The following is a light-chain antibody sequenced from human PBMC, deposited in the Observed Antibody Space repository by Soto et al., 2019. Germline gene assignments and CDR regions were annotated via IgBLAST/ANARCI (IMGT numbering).Light chain of an antibody. CDR3: ATWDDSLNGPV. CDR1: SSNIGSNT. J-gene: IGLJ3*02. CDR2: NTD. Sequence: QSVPTQPPSASGTPGQRVTISCSGSSSNIGSNTVDWYVQVPGAAPKLLMYNTDRRPSGVPDRFSGSKSGTSASLAISGLQSEDEADYYCATWDDSLNGPVFGGGTKLTVL. V-gene: IGLV1-44*01.